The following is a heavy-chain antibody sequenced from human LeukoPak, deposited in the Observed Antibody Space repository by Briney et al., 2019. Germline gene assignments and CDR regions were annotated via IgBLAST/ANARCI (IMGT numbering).Heavy chain of an antibody. CDR3: ARSRSGSTYDAFDI. Sequence: GGSLRLSCAASGFTFSSYSMNWVRQAPGKGLEWVSSISSSSSYIYYADSVKGRFTISRDNAKNSLYLQMNSLRAEDTAVYYCARSRSGSTYDAFDIWGQGTMVTVSS. CDR2: ISSSSSYI. V-gene: IGHV3-21*01. D-gene: IGHD1-26*01. CDR1: GFTFSSYS. J-gene: IGHJ3*02.